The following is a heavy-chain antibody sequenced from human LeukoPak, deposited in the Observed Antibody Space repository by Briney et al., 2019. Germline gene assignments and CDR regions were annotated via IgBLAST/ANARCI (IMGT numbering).Heavy chain of an antibody. CDR3: ARDGLRRGGGFDY. D-gene: IGHD2-21*01. V-gene: IGHV3-33*01. Sequence: GGSLRLSGAASGFTFSSYGMQWVRQAPGKGLEWVAGIWYDGSKKYYADSVKGRFTMSRGKAKNTLYLQMNSLRTEDTAVYYSARDGLRRGGGFDYWGQGTLVTVSS. CDR1: GFTFSSYG. J-gene: IGHJ4*02. CDR2: IWYDGSKK.